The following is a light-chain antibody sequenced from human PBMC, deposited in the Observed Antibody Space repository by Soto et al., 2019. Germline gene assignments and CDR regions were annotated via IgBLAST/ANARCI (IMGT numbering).Light chain of an antibody. J-gene: IGLJ3*02. CDR1: SPNIGINT. CDR2: SDN. V-gene: IGLV1-44*01. CDR3: AALDDSLNGPV. Sequence: SVLTQPPSASGTPGQRVTISCSGSSPNIGINTVNWYQHLPGMAPKLLIYSDNQRPSGVPDRFSGSKSGTSASLAISGLQSEDEADYYCAALDDSLNGPVFGGGTKLTVL.